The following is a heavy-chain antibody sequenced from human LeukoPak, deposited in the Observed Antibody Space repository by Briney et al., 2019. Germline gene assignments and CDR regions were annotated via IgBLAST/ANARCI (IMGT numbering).Heavy chain of an antibody. CDR1: GFTVSSNY. Sequence: GGSLRLSCAASGFTVSSNYMIWVRQARGKGLEWVSVIYSGSSSTYYTDSVKGRFTISRHNSKNTLYLQMNSLRAEDTAVYYCARVGSGWYDFDSWGQGTLVTVSS. D-gene: IGHD6-19*01. CDR3: ARVGSGWYDFDS. CDR2: IYSGSSST. J-gene: IGHJ4*02. V-gene: IGHV3-53*04.